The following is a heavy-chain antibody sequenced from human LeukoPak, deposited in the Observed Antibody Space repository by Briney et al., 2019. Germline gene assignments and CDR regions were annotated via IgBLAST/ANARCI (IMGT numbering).Heavy chain of an antibody. V-gene: IGHV3-23*01. CDR2: VSTSGDAA. CDR1: GFTFSNYV. Sequence: GGSLRLSCVASGFTFSNYVMTWVRQTPGKGLEWVSVVSTSGDAAFYADSVRGRFTISRDNAKNSLYLQMDNLRVEDTAVYYCASKSSGSRGYFDYWGQGTLGSVSS. D-gene: IGHD1-26*01. CDR3: ASKSSGSRGYFDY. J-gene: IGHJ4*02.